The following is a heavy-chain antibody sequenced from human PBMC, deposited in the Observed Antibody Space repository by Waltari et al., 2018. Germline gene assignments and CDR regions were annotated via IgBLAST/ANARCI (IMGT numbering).Heavy chain of an antibody. CDR1: GFTFSSYA. CDR2: IYYSGST. Sequence: QVQLVESGGGVVQPGRSLILSCAASGFTFSSYAMHWVRQAPGKGLEWIGYIYYSGSTNYNPSLKSRVTISVDTSKNQFSLKLSSVTAADTAVYYCARVFTTVDYWGQGTLVTVSS. CDR3: ARVFTTVDY. D-gene: IGHD3-22*01. V-gene: IGHV4-59*01. J-gene: IGHJ4*02.